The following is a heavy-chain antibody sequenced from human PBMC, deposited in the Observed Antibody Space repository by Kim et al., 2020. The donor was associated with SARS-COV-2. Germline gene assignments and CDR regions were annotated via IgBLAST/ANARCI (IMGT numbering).Heavy chain of an antibody. CDR3: ARAHYYASGSYYNVGDYGM. CDR1: GGSIYSGGYY. J-gene: IGHJ6*01. Sequence: SETLSLTCTVSGGSIYSGGYYWSWIRHPGKGLEWIGNIYFSGSTYYSPSLKSRVTIDTSKNQFSLTLSSVTAANTAVYYFARAHYYASGSYYNVGDYGM. CDR2: IYFSGST. D-gene: IGHD3-10*01. V-gene: IGHV4-31*03.